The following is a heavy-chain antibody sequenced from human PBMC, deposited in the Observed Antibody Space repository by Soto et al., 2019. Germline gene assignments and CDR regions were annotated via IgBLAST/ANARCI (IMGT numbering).Heavy chain of an antibody. D-gene: IGHD3-3*01. CDR1: GGSISNYF. CDR3: ARGGQDFWSGPFDY. CDR2: IDNSGST. J-gene: IGHJ4*02. Sequence: SETLSLTCFVSGGSISNYFCNWIRQPAGKGLEWIGRIDNSGSTNYNPSLKSRITMSADTSRNQFSLKLNSVTAADKAVYYCARGGQDFWSGPFDYWGKGARVTVSS. V-gene: IGHV4-4*07.